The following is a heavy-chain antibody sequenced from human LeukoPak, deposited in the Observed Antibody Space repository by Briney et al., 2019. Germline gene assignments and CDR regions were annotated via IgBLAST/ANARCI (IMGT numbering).Heavy chain of an antibody. V-gene: IGHV4-31*01. D-gene: IGHD3-16*02. CDR1: GGSISSSDYF. J-gene: IGHJ4*02. Sequence: LTLTCTVSGGSISSSDYFWSWICQHPAKGLVWIGYISNRGKTYFNPPLKSPLTISVEQSKNQFAPKLNSATAADTAVDHCARASRLGDLSLGYWGQRTLVTVPS. CDR2: ISNRGKT. CDR3: ARASRLGDLSLGY.